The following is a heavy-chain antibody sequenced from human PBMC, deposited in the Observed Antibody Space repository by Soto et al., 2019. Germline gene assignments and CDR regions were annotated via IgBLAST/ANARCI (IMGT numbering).Heavy chain of an antibody. CDR3: ARGDYGDYENTFDY. CDR2: INHSGST. J-gene: IGHJ4*02. D-gene: IGHD4-17*01. CDR1: GGSFSGYY. Sequence: SETLSLTCAVYGGSFSGYYWSWIRQPPGKGLEWIGEINHSGSTNYNPSLKSRVTISVDTSKNQFSLKLSSVTAADTAVYYCARGDYGDYENTFDYWGQGTPVTVSS. V-gene: IGHV4-34*01.